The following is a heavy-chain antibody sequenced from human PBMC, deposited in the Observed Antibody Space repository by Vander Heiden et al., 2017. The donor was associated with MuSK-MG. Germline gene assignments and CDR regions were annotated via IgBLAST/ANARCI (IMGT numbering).Heavy chain of an antibody. CDR1: GFTFEDFA. Sequence: EVQLVESGGGLVQPGRSLRLSCAASGFTFEDFAMHWVRQAPGKGLEWVSGISWNSVDIGYADSVKGRFTISRDNAKNSLYLQMNSLRAEDMALYYCAKGVSSGYDQLGVDYWGQGTLVTVSS. V-gene: IGHV3-9*03. CDR2: ISWNSVDI. CDR3: AKGVSSGYDQLGVDY. D-gene: IGHD3-22*01. J-gene: IGHJ4*02.